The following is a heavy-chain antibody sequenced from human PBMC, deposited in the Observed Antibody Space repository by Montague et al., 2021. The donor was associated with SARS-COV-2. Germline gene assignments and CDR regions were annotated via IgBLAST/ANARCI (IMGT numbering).Heavy chain of an antibody. V-gene: IGHV4-4*02. D-gene: IGHD6-19*01. J-gene: IGHJ4*02. CDR1: GGSISSSNW. CDR2: IYHSGST. Sequence: SETLSLTCAVSGGSISSSNWWSWVRQPPGKGLEWIGEIYHSGSTNYNPSLKSRVTISVDTSENQFSLKLSSVTAADTAVYYCARTGYSSGWHSFDYWGQGTLVTVSS. CDR3: ARTGYSSGWHSFDY.